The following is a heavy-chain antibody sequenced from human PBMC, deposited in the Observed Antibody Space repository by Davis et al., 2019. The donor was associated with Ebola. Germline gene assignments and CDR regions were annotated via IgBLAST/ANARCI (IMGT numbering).Heavy chain of an antibody. D-gene: IGHD5-18*01. V-gene: IGHV3-23*01. Sequence: PGGSLRLSCAASGFTFSSYAMSWVRQAPGKGLEWVSAISGSGGSTYYADSVKGRFTISRDNSKNTLYLQMNSLKTEDTAVYYCTTDGVYSYGGPGGVDYYYYGMDVWGQGTTVTVSS. CDR1: GFTFSSYA. CDR2: ISGSGGST. J-gene: IGHJ6*02. CDR3: TTDGVYSYGGPGGVDYYYYGMDV.